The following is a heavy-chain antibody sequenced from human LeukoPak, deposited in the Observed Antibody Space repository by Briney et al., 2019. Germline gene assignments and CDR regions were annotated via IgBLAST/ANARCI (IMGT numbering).Heavy chain of an antibody. Sequence: GGSLRLSCVASGFTFSDYAMSWVRQAPGKGLEWVSAISGSGGSTYYADSVKGRFTISRDNSKNTLYLQMNSLRAEDTAVYYCAKTVGYSGSYHGDCWSQGTLVTVSS. CDR1: GFTFSDYA. CDR2: ISGSGGST. D-gene: IGHD1-26*01. CDR3: AKTVGYSGSYHGDC. V-gene: IGHV3-23*01. J-gene: IGHJ4*02.